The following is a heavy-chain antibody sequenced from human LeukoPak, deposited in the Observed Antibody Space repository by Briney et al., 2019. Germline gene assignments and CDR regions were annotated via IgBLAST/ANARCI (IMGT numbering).Heavy chain of an antibody. CDR3: ARDYMVWGVIDY. J-gene: IGHJ4*02. Sequence: SETLSLTCTVSGGSISITTYYWGWIRQPPGKGLEWIGNIYYSGSTYYNPSLKSRVTMSVDTSKNQFSLKLSSVTAADTAVYYCARDYMVWGVIDYWGQGTLVTVSS. V-gene: IGHV4-39*07. CDR2: IYYSGST. CDR1: GGSISITTYY. D-gene: IGHD3-10*01.